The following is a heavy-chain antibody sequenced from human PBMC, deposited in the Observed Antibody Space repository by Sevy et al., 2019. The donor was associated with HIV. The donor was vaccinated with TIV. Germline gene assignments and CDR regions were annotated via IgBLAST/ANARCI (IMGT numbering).Heavy chain of an antibody. V-gene: IGHV3-30*18. CDR2: ISYDGSNK. Sequence: GGSLRLSCAASGFTFSSYGMHWVRQAPGKGLEWVAVISYDGSNKYYGDSVKGRFTSSRDNSKNTLYLQMNSLRAEDTAVYYCANWSMGGARWLQLGAFDIWGQGTMVTVSS. J-gene: IGHJ3*02. CDR1: GFTFSSYG. D-gene: IGHD5-12*01. CDR3: ANWSMGGARWLQLGAFDI.